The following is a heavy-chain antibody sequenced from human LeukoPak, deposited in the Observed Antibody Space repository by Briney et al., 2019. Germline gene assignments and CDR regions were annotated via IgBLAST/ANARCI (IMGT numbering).Heavy chain of an antibody. CDR1: GFTFSDHH. CDR3: TRIFYYGTRGYYPDF. J-gene: IGHJ4*02. V-gene: IGHV3-72*01. Sequence: GGSLRLSCAASGFTFSDHHMDWVRQAPGKGLEWIGRRKNKDYAYSTVYAASVKGSFTFSRDDPKNSLYLQMNSLTTEDTAVYYCTRIFYYGTRGYYPDFWGQGTLVTVSS. CDR2: RKNKDYAYST. D-gene: IGHD3-22*01.